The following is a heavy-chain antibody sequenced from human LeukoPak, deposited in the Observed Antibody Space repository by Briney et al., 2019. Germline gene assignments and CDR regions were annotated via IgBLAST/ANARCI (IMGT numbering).Heavy chain of an antibody. CDR3: ARDTSPSSGSTYFDALDM. V-gene: IGHV3-7*01. CDR2: INQDGSKE. CDR1: GFSFSDHW. D-gene: IGHD6-6*01. Sequence: GGSLRLSCATSGFSFSDHWMTWVRQTQGKGLEWVANINQDGSKENYVDSVGGRFTISRDNTKNSLFLQMNSLRAEDTAIYYCARDTSPSSGSTYFDALDMWGQGTMVTVSS. J-gene: IGHJ3*02.